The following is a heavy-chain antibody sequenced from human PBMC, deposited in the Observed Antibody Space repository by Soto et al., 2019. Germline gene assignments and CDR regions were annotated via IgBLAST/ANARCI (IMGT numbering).Heavy chain of an antibody. CDR2: ISYDGSNK. CDR3: AKTPYDFWSGYKTFFDY. V-gene: IGHV3-30*18. J-gene: IGHJ4*02. CDR1: GFTFSSYG. D-gene: IGHD3-3*01. Sequence: QVQLVESGGGVVQPGRSLRLSCAASGFTFSSYGMHWVRQAPGMGLEWVAVISYDGSNKYYADSVKGRFTISRDNSKNTLYLQMNSLRAEDTAVYYCAKTPYDFWSGYKTFFDYWGQGTLVTVSS.